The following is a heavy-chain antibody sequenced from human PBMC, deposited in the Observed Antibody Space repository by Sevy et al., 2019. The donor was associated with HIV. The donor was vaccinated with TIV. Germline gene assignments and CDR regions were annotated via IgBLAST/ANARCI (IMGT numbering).Heavy chain of an antibody. CDR1: GGTFSSYA. V-gene: IGHV1-69*13. CDR3: ARVFGFWSGSDY. Sequence: SVKVSCKASGGTFSSYAISWVRQAPGQGLEWMGGIIPIFGTANYAQKFQGRVTITADESTSTAYMELSSLRSEDTAVYYCARVFGFWSGSDYWGQGNLVTVSS. CDR2: IIPIFGTA. D-gene: IGHD3-3*01. J-gene: IGHJ4*02.